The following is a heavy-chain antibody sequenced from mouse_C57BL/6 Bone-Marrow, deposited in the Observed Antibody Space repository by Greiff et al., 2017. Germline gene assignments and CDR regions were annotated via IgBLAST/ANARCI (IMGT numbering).Heavy chain of an antibody. CDR1: GYTFTDYY. D-gene: IGHD2-1*01. CDR2: INPNNGGT. CDR3: ARRSIYSWYFDY. V-gene: IGHV1-26*01. Sequence: EVQLQQSGPELVKPGASVKISCKASGYTFTDYYMNWVKQSHGKSLEWIGDINPNNGGTSYNQKFKGKATLTVDKSSSTAYMELRSLTSEDSAVYYCARRSIYSWYFDYWGQGTTLTVSS. J-gene: IGHJ2*01.